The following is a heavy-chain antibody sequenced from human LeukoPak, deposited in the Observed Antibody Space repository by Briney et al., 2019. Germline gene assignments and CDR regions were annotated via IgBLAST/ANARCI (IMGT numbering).Heavy chain of an antibody. D-gene: IGHD3-22*01. CDR2: LHYGGST. CDR3: ARLTFHYDGSGYYLDY. CDR1: GGSISSSSYY. J-gene: IGHJ4*02. V-gene: IGHV4-39*01. Sequence: PSETLSLTCTVSGGSISSSSYYWGWIRQPPGKGLEWIGSLHYGGSTYYNPSLKSRVTISVDTSKKQISLKQNSVTAADTAVYYCARLTFHYDGSGYYLDYWGQGTLVTVSS.